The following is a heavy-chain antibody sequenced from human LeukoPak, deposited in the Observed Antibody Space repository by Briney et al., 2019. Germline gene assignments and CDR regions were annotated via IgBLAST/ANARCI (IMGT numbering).Heavy chain of an antibody. CDR2: ISAYNGNT. V-gene: IGHV1-18*01. CDR1: GYTFTSYG. J-gene: IGHJ4*02. Sequence: ASVKVSCKASGYTFTSYGISWVRQAPGQGLEWMGWISAYNGNTNSAQKLQGRVTMTTDTSTSTAYMELRSLRSDDTAVYYCARDRGRVGARSLGYWGQGTLVTVSS. CDR3: ARDRGRVGARSLGY. D-gene: IGHD1-26*01.